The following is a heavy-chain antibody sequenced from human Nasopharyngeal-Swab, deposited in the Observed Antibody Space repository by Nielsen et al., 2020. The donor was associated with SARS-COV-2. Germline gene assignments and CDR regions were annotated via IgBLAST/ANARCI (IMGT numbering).Heavy chain of an antibody. D-gene: IGHD6-13*01. V-gene: IGHV3-11*01. CDR2: ISDSGTTM. Sequence: GESLKISCVGSGFTFSDYYISWIRRAPGKGLEWVSYISDSGTTMYADSVKGRFTISRDNARKSVYLQLNSLRAEDTAVYYCARGPSSSRFDPWGQGSLVTVSS. J-gene: IGHJ5*02. CDR3: ARGPSSSRFDP. CDR1: GFTFSDYY.